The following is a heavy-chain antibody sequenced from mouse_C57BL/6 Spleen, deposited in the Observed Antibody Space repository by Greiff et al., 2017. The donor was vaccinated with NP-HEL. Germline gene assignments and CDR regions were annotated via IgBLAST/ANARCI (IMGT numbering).Heavy chain of an antibody. CDR1: GYTFTSYW. V-gene: IGHV1-61*01. CDR2: IYPSDSET. CDR3: ARGETYYSYAMDY. J-gene: IGHJ4*01. Sequence: VQLQQPGAELVRPGSSVKLSCKASGYTFTSYWMDWVKQRPGQGLEWIGNIYPSDSETHYNQKFKDKATLTVDKSSSTAYMQLSSLTSEDSAVYYCARGETYYSYAMDYWGQGTSVTVSS. D-gene: IGHD2-12*01.